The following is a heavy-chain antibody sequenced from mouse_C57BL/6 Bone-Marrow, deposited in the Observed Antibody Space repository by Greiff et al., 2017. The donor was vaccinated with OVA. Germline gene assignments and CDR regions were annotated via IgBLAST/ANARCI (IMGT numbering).Heavy chain of an antibody. V-gene: IGHV1-54*01. J-gene: IGHJ4*01. D-gene: IGHD2-1*01. Sequence: QVQLKESGAELVRPGTSVKVSCKASGYAFTNYLIEWVKQRPGQGLEWIGVLNPGSGGTNYNEKFKGKAPLTADKASSTADMLLSSLTSADSPAAFCARICGNYYYYAMDYWRQGTSDTVSS. CDR2: LNPGSGGT. CDR1: GYAFTNYL. CDR3: ARICGNYYYYAMDY.